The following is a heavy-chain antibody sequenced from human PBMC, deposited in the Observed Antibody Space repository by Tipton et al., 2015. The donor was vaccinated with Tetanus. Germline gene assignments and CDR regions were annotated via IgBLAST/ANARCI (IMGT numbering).Heavy chain of an antibody. V-gene: IGHV4-39*07. J-gene: IGHJ2*01. CDR1: GGSINNNNDF. CDR3: ARGYSYGYSYWYFDL. CDR2: IHYTGST. Sequence: TLSLTCTVSGGSINNNNDFWGWIRQPPGKGLEWIASIHYTGSTYYNPSLKSRVSIFVDTSKNQFSLELTSVTAADTAVYYCARGYSYGYSYWYFDLWGRGTLVTVSS. D-gene: IGHD5-18*01.